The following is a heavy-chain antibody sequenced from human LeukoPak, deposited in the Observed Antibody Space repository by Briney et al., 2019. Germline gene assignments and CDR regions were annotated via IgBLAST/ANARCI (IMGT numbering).Heavy chain of an antibody. CDR2: MNPNSGNT. CDR3: ARGRDCSSTSCYFRDYYYYMDV. V-gene: IGHV1-8*03. D-gene: IGHD2-2*01. J-gene: IGHJ6*03. CDR1: GYTFTSYD. Sequence: ASVKVSCKASGYTFTSYDINWVRQAPGQGLEWMGWMNPNSGNTGYAQKFQGRVTITRNTSISTAYMELSSLRSEDTAVYYCARGRDCSSTSCYFRDYYYYMDVWGIGTTVTVSS.